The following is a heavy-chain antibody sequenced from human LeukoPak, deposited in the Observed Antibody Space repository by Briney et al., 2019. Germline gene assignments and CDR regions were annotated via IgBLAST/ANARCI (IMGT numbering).Heavy chain of an antibody. Sequence: GGSLRLSCAASGFTFSSYLMSWVRQAPGKGLEWVANIKQDGSEKYYVDSVKGRFTISRDNAKNSLYLQMNSLRAEDTAVYYCARVVGAPPGTHWFDPWGQGTLVTVSS. J-gene: IGHJ5*02. D-gene: IGHD1-26*01. V-gene: IGHV3-7*01. CDR2: IKQDGSEK. CDR1: GFTFSSYL. CDR3: ARVVGAPPGTHWFDP.